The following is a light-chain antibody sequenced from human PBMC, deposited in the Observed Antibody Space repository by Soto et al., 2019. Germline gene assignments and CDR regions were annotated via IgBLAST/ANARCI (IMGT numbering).Light chain of an antibody. CDR1: QRIDRY. Sequence: DIQLTQSPSTLSASVGDRVTITCRASQRIDRYLAWYQQKPGKAPKLLVYDASTLERGVPSRFSGSGSGTDFTFTINSLQPEDIATYYCQQYHSLPFTFGPGTKLDIK. CDR2: DAS. J-gene: IGKJ3*01. CDR3: QQYHSLPFT. V-gene: IGKV1-5*01.